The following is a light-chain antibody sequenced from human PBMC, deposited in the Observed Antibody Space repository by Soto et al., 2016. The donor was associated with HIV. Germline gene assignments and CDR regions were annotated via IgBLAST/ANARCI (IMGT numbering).Light chain of an antibody. CDR2: DDS. CDR1: NIRGKS. J-gene: IGLJ1*01. CDR3: QVWDNTSDQGV. Sequence: SYELTQPTSVAVAPGKTATITCGGNNIRGKSVHWYQQKAGQAPVLVVYDDSDRPSGIPERFSGSNSEDTATLTISSVEAGDEADYYCQVWDNTSDQGVFGTGTKVTVL. V-gene: IGLV3-21*03.